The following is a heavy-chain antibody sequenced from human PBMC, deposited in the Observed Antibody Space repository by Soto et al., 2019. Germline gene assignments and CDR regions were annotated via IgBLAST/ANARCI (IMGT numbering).Heavy chain of an antibody. J-gene: IGHJ6*02. Sequence: PGESLKISCKGSGYSFTSYWISWGRQMPGKGLEWMGRIDPSDSYTNYSPSFQGHVTISADKSISTAYLQWSSLKASDTAMYYCARSGGTPPDQNNGMDVWGQGTTVTVSS. CDR2: IDPSDSYT. CDR3: ARSGGTPPDQNNGMDV. D-gene: IGHD1-7*01. CDR1: GYSFTSYW. V-gene: IGHV5-10-1*01.